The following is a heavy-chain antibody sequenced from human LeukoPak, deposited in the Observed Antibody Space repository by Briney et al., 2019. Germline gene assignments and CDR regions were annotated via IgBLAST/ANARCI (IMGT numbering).Heavy chain of an antibody. D-gene: IGHD1-26*01. J-gene: IGHJ4*02. CDR1: GGSFSGYY. CDR2: INHSGST. Sequence: SETQSLTCAVYGGSFSGYYWSWIRQPPGKGLEWIGGINHSGSTNYNPSLKSRVTISVDTSKNQFSLKLSSVTAADTAVYYCARGLMSGSYSDYWGQGTLVTVSS. CDR3: ARGLMSGSYSDY. V-gene: IGHV4-34*01.